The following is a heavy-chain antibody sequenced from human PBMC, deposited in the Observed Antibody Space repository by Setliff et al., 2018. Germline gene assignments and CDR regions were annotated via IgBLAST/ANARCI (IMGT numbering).Heavy chain of an antibody. CDR2: INTNTGIP. CDR1: GYTFTTYA. Sequence: ASVKVSCKASGYTFTTYAMSWMRQAPGQGLEWMGWINTNTGIPSYAQGFTGRFVFSLDTSVDTAYLQINSLNPEDTALYYCAKRGHYSSSDGLSFDFWGQGTQVTVSS. J-gene: IGHJ4*02. D-gene: IGHD6-6*01. CDR3: AKRGHYSSSDGLSFDF. V-gene: IGHV7-4-1*02.